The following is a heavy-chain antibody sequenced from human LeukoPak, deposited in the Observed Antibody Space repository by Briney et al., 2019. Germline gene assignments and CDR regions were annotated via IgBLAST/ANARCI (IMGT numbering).Heavy chain of an antibody. J-gene: IGHJ4*02. V-gene: IGHV4-59*11. CDR3: ARVGDYYDSSGYYYSHDY. CDR1: GGSISSHY. Sequence: PSETLSLTCTVSGGSISSHYWSWIRQPPGKGLEWIGYIYYSGTTNYNPSLKSRVTISVDTSKNQFSLKLSSVTAADTAVYYCARVGDYYDSSGYYYSHDYWGQRTLVTVSS. CDR2: IYYSGTT. D-gene: IGHD3-22*01.